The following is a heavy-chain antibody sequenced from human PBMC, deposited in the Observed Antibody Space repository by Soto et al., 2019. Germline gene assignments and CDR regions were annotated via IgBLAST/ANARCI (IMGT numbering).Heavy chain of an antibody. V-gene: IGHV1-18*01. J-gene: IGHJ1*01. Sequence: QVQLVQSGAEVKKPGASVKVSCKASGYTFTSYGISWVRQAPGQGLEWMGWSSAYNGNTNYAQKLQGRVTMTTDTSTSTAYMELRSLRSDDTAVYYCARAQTSGDYYVNPAEYFQHWGQGTLVTVSS. CDR1: GYTFTSYG. D-gene: IGHD3-22*01. CDR2: SSAYNGNT. CDR3: ARAQTSGDYYVNPAEYFQH.